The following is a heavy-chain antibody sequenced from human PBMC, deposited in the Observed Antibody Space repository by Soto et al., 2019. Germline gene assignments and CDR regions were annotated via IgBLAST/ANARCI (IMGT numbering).Heavy chain of an antibody. Sequence: VASVKVSCKASGYTFTSYAMRWVRQANGQRLEWMGWINAGNGNTKYSQKFQGRVAITRDTSASTAYMELSSLRSEDTAVYYCARGLGLYYFDYWGQGTLVTVSS. CDR1: GYTFTSYA. D-gene: IGHD1-26*01. CDR3: ARGLGLYYFDY. V-gene: IGHV1-3*01. J-gene: IGHJ4*02. CDR2: INAGNGNT.